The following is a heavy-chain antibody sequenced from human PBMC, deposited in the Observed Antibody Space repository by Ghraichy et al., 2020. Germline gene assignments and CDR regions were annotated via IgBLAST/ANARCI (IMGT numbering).Heavy chain of an antibody. CDR2: ISGSGGST. V-gene: IGHV3-23*01. CDR3: AKDLREAHPSLKTVTELPAEYFQH. J-gene: IGHJ1*01. CDR1: GFTFSSYA. D-gene: IGHD4-17*01. Sequence: GESLNISCAASGFTFSSYAMSWVRQAPGKGLEWVSAISGSGGSTYYADSVKGRFTISRDNSKNTLYLQMNSLRAEDTAVYYCAKDLREAHPSLKTVTELPAEYFQHWGQGTLVTVSS.